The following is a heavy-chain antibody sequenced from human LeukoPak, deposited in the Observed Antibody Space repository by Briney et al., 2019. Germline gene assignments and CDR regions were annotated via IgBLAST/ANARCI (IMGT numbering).Heavy chain of an antibody. V-gene: IGHV1-2*02. CDR3: ARIRYSSYPRGAFDI. Sequence: ASVKVSCKASGYTFTGYYMHWVRQAPGQGLEWMGWINPNSGGTNYAQKFQGRVTMTRDTSISTAYMELSRLRSDDTAVYYCARIRYSSYPRGAFDIWGQGTMVTVSS. J-gene: IGHJ3*02. CDR2: INPNSGGT. D-gene: IGHD6-6*01. CDR1: GYTFTGYY.